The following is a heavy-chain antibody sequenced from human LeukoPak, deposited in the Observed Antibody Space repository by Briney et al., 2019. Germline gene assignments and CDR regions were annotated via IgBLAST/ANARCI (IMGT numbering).Heavy chain of an antibody. V-gene: IGHV4-59*11. CDR1: GGPISSHY. J-gene: IGHJ3*02. CDR3: ARDLGVVEPGAFDI. Sequence: SETLSLTCTVSGGPISSHYWSWIRQPPGKGLEWIGYIYYSGSTNYNPSLKSRVTISVDTSKNQFSLKLSSVTAADTAVYYCARDLGVVEPGAFDIWGQGTMVTVSS. CDR2: IYYSGST. D-gene: IGHD2-15*01.